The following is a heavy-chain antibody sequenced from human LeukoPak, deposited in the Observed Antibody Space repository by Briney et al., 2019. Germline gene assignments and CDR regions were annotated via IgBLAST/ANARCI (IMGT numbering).Heavy chain of an antibody. D-gene: IGHD2-15*01. Sequence: PGGSLRLSCAASGFTFSSYSMNWVRQAPGKGLEWVSSISSSSSYIYYADSVKGRFTISRDNAKNSLYLQMNSLRAEDTAVYYCASYCSGGRCYSADFDYWGQGTLVTVSS. CDR2: ISSSSSYI. V-gene: IGHV3-21*01. CDR1: GFTFSSYS. J-gene: IGHJ4*02. CDR3: ASYCSGGRCYSADFDY.